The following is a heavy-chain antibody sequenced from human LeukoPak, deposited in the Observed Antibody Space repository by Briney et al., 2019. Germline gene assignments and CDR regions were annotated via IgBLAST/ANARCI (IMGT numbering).Heavy chain of an antibody. CDR1: GGSISSGGYY. D-gene: IGHD2-15*01. J-gene: IGHJ4*02. CDR3: ARVAVVVAAKPSDY. V-gene: IGHV4-31*03. Sequence: SETLSLTCTVSGGSISSGGYYWSWIRQHPGKGLEWIGYIYYSGSTYYNPSLKSRVTISVDTSKNQFSLKLSSVTAADTAVYYCARVAVVVAAKPSDYWGQGTLVTVSS. CDR2: IYYSGST.